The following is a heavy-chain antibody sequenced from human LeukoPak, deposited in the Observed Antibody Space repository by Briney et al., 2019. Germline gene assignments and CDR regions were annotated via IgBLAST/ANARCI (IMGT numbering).Heavy chain of an antibody. J-gene: IGHJ4*02. Sequence: PGGSLRLSCAASGFTFSNYGMSWVRQAPGKGLEWVSGISGSGGTTYYADSVKGRFTTSRDNSKNSLSLQVSSLRAEDTAVYYCAKTNGYYSDWGQGTLVTVSS. V-gene: IGHV3-23*01. D-gene: IGHD3-22*01. CDR3: AKTNGYYSD. CDR1: GFTFSNYG. CDR2: ISGSGGTT.